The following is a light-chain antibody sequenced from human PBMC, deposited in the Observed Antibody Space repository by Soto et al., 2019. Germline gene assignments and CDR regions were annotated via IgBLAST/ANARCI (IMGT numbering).Light chain of an antibody. CDR3: QQRSNWPPSIT. V-gene: IGKV3-11*01. Sequence: EIVLTQSPATLSLSPGERATLFCRASQSVSTFLAWYQQKPGRAPRLLIYDASNRATGIPARFSGSGSGTDFTLTISSLEPEDFAVYYCQQRSNWPPSITFGQGTRLEIK. CDR2: DAS. CDR1: QSVSTF. J-gene: IGKJ5*01.